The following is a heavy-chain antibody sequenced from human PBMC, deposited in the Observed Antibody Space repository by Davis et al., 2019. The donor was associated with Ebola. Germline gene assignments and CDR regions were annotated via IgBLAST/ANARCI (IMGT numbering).Heavy chain of an antibody. J-gene: IGHJ6*03. CDR3: ARSNVLRFLDYYMDV. CDR2: IWYDGSNK. D-gene: IGHD3-3*01. Sequence: PGGSLRLSCAASGFTFSSYGMHWVRQAPGKGLEWVAVIWYDGSNKYYADSVKGRFTISRDNSKNTLYLQMNSLRAEDTAVYYCARSNVLRFLDYYMDVWGKGTTVTVSS. V-gene: IGHV3-33*01. CDR1: GFTFSSYG.